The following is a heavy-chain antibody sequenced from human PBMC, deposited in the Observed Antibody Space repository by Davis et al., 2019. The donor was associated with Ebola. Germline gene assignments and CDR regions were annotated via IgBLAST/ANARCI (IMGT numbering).Heavy chain of an antibody. CDR1: GYTFTSYY. Sequence: SVKVSCKASGYTFTSYYMHWVRQAPGQGLEWMGGIIPIFGTANYAQKFQGRVTITADESTSTAYMELSSLRSEDTAVYYCARPYQGRADNYYYYYGMDVWGQGTTVTVSS. J-gene: IGHJ6*02. CDR2: IIPIFGTA. CDR3: ARPYQGRADNYYYYYGMDV. D-gene: IGHD2-15*01. V-gene: IGHV1-69*13.